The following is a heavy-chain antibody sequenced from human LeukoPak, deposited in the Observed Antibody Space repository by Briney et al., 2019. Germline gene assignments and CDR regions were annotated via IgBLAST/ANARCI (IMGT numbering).Heavy chain of an antibody. J-gene: IGHJ4*02. Sequence: GESLRISCKGSEYSFTSYWISWVRQMPGKGLEWMGRTDPSDSYTNYSPSFQGHVTISADKSISTAYLQWSSLKASDTAMYYCARHVYCSSTSCYFFDYWGQGTLVTVSS. CDR2: TDPSDSYT. D-gene: IGHD2-2*01. CDR3: ARHVYCSSTSCYFFDY. CDR1: EYSFTSYW. V-gene: IGHV5-10-1*01.